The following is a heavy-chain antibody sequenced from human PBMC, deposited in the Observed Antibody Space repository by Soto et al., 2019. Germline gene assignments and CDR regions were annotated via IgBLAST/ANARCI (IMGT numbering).Heavy chain of an antibody. D-gene: IGHD2-2*01. CDR2: MNPNSGNT. CDR1: GYTFTSYD. Sequence: QVQLVQSGAEVKKPGASVKVSCKASGYTFTSYDINWVRQATGQGLGWMGWMNPNSGNTGYAQKFQGRVTMTRNTSISTAYMELSSLRSEDTAVYYCARRLGYCSSTSCLGYYYYYMDVWGKGTTVTVSS. J-gene: IGHJ6*03. CDR3: ARRLGYCSSTSCLGYYYYYMDV. V-gene: IGHV1-8*01.